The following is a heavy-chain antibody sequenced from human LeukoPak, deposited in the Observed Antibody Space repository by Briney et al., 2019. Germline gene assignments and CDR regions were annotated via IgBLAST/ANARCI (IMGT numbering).Heavy chain of an antibody. D-gene: IGHD6-13*01. V-gene: IGHV1-46*02. J-gene: IGHJ4*02. CDR3: AREVVVRGPGIAAAASGY. CDR2: LNPSGAST. CDR1: GYIFNNYY. Sequence: ASVKVSCKASGYIFNNYYIHWVRQAPGQGLEWMGILNPSGASTSSAQKFQGRVIMTSDTSTSTVFMELSSLRSDDTAVYYCAREVVVRGPGIAAAASGYWGQGTLVTVSS.